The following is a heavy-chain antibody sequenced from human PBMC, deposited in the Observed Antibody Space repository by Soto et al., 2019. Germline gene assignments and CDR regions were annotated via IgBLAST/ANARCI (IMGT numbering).Heavy chain of an antibody. V-gene: IGHV4-59*12. D-gene: IGHD2-15*01. CDR3: ARENQLLPLGWFDP. J-gene: IGHJ5*02. Sequence: SETLSLTCTVSGGSINVYYWSWIRQPPGKGLEWVGYIYYSGSTNYNPSLKSRVTISVDTSKNQFSLKLSSVTAADTAVYYCARENQLLPLGWFDPWGQGTLVTVSS. CDR1: GGSINVYY. CDR2: IYYSGST.